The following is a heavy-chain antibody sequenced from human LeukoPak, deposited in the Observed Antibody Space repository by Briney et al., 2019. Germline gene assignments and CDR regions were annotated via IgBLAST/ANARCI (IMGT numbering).Heavy chain of an antibody. D-gene: IGHD3-3*01. CDR3: ARASTYYDFWSGYWDYYYMDV. CDR2: ISGDGGST. CDR1: GFTFDDYA. J-gene: IGHJ6*03. V-gene: IGHV3-43*02. Sequence: GGSLRLSCAASGFTFDDYAMHWVRQAPGKGLEWVSLISGDGGSTYYADSVKGRFTISRDNAKNSLYLQMNSLRAEDTAVYYCARASTYYDFWSGYWDYYYMDVWGKGTTVTVSS.